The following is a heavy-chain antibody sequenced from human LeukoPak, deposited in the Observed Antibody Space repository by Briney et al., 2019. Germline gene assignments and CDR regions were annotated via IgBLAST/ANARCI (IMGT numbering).Heavy chain of an antibody. CDR1: GGSISNHY. CDR3: ARLLDNDSSGDPDTFDM. V-gene: IGHV4-59*11. J-gene: IGHJ3*02. CDR2: IYYNGKT. D-gene: IGHD3-22*01. Sequence: SETLPLTCAVSGGSISNHYWSWIRQPPEKGLEGIGYIYYNGKTYYSPSLHSRVTISIDTSKNPFSLKLTSVTAADTAVYYCARLLDNDSSGDPDTFDMWGQGTMVTVSS.